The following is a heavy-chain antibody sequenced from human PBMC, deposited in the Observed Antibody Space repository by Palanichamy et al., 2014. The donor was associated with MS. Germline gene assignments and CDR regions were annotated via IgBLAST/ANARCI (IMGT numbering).Heavy chain of an antibody. CDR1: GYTFTSYA. V-gene: IGHV1-3*01. J-gene: IGHJ6*03. CDR3: ARDRKHGVWSYYYYYMDV. Sequence: QVQLVQSGAEVKKPGASVKVSCKASGYTFTSYAMHWVRQAPGQRLEWMGWVNAGNGNTKYSQKFQGRVTITRDTSASTAYMELSSLRSEDTAVYYCARDRKHGVWSYYYYYMDVWGKGTTVTVSS. D-gene: IGHD1-1*01. CDR2: VNAGNGNT.